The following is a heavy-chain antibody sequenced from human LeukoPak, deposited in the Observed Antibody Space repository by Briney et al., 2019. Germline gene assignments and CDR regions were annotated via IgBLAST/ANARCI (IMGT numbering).Heavy chain of an antibody. D-gene: IGHD6-19*01. Sequence: ASVKVSCKASGYTFTDYYMHWVRQAPGQGLEWMGWINPNSGVTNYAQKFQGRVTMTRDTSISTAYMELSRLRSDDTAVYYCARDYSSGWPEAFDYWGQGTLVTVSS. J-gene: IGHJ4*02. CDR2: INPNSGVT. V-gene: IGHV1-2*02. CDR3: ARDYSSGWPEAFDY. CDR1: GYTFTDYY.